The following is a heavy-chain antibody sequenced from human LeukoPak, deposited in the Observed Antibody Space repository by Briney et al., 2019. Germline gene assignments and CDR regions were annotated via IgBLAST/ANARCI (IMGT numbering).Heavy chain of an antibody. V-gene: IGHV1-69*04. J-gene: IGHJ1*01. Sequence: GSSVKVSCKASGGTFSSYAISWVRQAPGQGLEWMGRIIPILSITKYAQKFQGRVTITADKSTSTAYMELSSLRSEDTSVYYCARGPPFYDSGGYPIAEYFQHWGQGTLVTVSS. CDR1: GGTFSSYA. CDR3: ARGPPFYDSGGYPIAEYFQH. CDR2: IIPILSIT. D-gene: IGHD3-22*01.